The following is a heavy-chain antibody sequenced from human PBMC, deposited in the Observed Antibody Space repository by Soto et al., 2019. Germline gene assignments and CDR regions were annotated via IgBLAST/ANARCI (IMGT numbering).Heavy chain of an antibody. CDR3: AKGRIAVAGLFDF. D-gene: IGHD6-19*01. V-gene: IGHV3-23*01. CDR2: ISGSYGT. Sequence: GGSLRLSCAASGFTFSSCAMGWVRQAPGKGLEWVSEISGSYGTYYADSVKGRFTISRDNSKNTLYLRMNSLRAEDTAVYYCAKGRIAVAGLFDFWGQGTLGTVS. CDR1: GFTFSSCA. J-gene: IGHJ4*02.